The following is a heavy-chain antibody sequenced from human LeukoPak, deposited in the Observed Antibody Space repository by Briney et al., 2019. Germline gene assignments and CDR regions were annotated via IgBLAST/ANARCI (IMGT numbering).Heavy chain of an antibody. J-gene: IGHJ5*02. CDR1: GFTFGRSW. CDR3: ARDRAANQDWVEFDP. V-gene: IGHV3-66*03. CDR2: IRDSGEA. D-gene: IGHD3/OR15-3a*01. Sequence: PGGSLRLSCGVSGFTFGRSWMSWVRQAPGKGLEWVGLIRDSGEAFYADFARGRFAISRDESENTLYLQMNSLRVEDTAVYFCARDRAANQDWVEFDPWGQGTPVIVSS.